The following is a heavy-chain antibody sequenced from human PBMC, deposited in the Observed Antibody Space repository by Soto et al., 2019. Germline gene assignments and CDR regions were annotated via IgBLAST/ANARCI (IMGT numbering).Heavy chain of an antibody. CDR3: ARVDPLAGLFAY. CDR2: IYYSGST. V-gene: IGHV4-30-4*01. D-gene: IGHD1-1*01. J-gene: IGHJ4*01. CDR1: RGSSSSGDYY. Sequence: SETLSLTCTISRGSSSSGDYYWSWIRQPPGKGLEWIGYIYYSGSTYYNPSLKSRLTISIDTSNNQFSLRLSSVTAADTAVYYCARVDPLAGLFAYWGHGTLVTVSS.